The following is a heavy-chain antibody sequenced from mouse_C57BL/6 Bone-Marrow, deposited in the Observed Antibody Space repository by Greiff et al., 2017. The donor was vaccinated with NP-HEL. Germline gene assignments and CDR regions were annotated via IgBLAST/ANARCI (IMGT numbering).Heavy chain of an antibody. CDR2: IDPSDSET. D-gene: IGHD1-1*01. J-gene: IGHJ2*01. CDR1: GYTFTSYW. CDR3: ARSRYYGSSREYYFDY. Sequence: QVQLQQPGAELVRPGSSVKLSCKASGYTFTSYWMHWVKQRPIQGLEWIGNIDPSDSETHYNQKFKDKATLTVDKSSSTAYMQLSSLTSEDSAVYYGARSRYYGSSREYYFDYWGQGTTLTVSS. V-gene: IGHV1-52*01.